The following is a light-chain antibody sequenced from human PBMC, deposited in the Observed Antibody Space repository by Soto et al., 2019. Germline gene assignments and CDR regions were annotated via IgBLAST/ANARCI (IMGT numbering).Light chain of an antibody. CDR3: QQSYSTPRT. CDR2: DAS. J-gene: IGKJ1*01. V-gene: IGKV1-39*01. Sequence: IQMTQSPSTLSASVGDRVTTTCRASQSISSWLAWYQQKPGKAPKLLIYDASSLESGVPSRFSGSGSGTDFTLTISSLQSEDFATYYCQQSYSTPRTFGQGTKVDIK. CDR1: QSISSW.